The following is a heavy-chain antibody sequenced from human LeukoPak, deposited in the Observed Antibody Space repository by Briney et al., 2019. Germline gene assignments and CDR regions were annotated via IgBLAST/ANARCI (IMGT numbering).Heavy chain of an antibody. CDR1: GYSFTTHW. J-gene: IGHJ4*02. Sequence: PGESLKISCKASGYSFTTHWIGWVRQKPGKGLEWMGIIYPDDSDTRYSPSFQGQVNISADRSSNPTYLQWSSLKASDTAIYYCARPRREVAALDYWGQGTLVTVSS. V-gene: IGHV5-51*01. CDR2: IYPDDSDT. D-gene: IGHD6-6*01. CDR3: ARPRREVAALDY.